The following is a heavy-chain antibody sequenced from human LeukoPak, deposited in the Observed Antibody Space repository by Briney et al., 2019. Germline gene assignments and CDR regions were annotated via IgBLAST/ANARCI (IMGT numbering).Heavy chain of an antibody. CDR1: GYTFTSYY. V-gene: IGHV1-46*01. Sequence: GASVKVSCKASGYTFTSYYMHWARQAPGQGLEWMGIINPSGGSTSYAQKFQGRVTMTRDTSTSTVYMELSSLRSEDTAVYYCARVDTAMVIDYWGQGTLVTVSS. CDR3: ARVDTAMVIDY. CDR2: INPSGGST. J-gene: IGHJ4*02. D-gene: IGHD5-18*01.